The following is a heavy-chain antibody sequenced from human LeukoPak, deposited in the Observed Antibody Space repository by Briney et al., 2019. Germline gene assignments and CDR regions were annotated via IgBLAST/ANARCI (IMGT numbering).Heavy chain of an antibody. CDR1: GGTFSSYA. CDR2: IIPIFGTA. J-gene: IGHJ5*02. V-gene: IGHV1-69*13. D-gene: IGHD3-16*02. CDR3: VMITFGGVIA. Sequence: SVKVSCEASGGTFSSYAISWVRQAPGQGLEWMGGIIPIFGTANYAQKFQGRVTITADESTSTAYKELSSLRSEDTAVYYCVMITFGGVIAWGQGTLVTVSS.